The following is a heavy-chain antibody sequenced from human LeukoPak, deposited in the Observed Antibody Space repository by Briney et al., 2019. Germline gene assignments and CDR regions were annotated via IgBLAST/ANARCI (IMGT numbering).Heavy chain of an antibody. CDR3: TTTSDYGDHKR. CDR2: IKSKTDGGTT. J-gene: IGHJ4*02. V-gene: IGHV3-15*01. CDR1: GFTFSNYW. Sequence: PGGSLRLSCAASGFTFSNYWMSWVRQAPGKGLEWVGRIKSKTDGGTTDYAAPVKGRFTISRDDSKNTLYLQMNSLKTEDTAVYYCTTTSDYGDHKRWGQGTLVTVSS. D-gene: IGHD4-17*01.